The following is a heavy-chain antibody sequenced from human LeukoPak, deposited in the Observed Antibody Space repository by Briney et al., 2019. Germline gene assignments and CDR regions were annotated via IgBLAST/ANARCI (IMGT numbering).Heavy chain of an antibody. V-gene: IGHV4-4*02. Sequence: GSLRLSCAASGFTFSSYSMNWVRQPPGKGLEWIGEIYHSGNTNYNPSLRSRVTMSVDKSKNQFSLRLSSMTAADTAVYYCLYGGNSGDWVYWGQGTLVTVSS. CDR2: IYHSGNT. CDR3: LYGGNSGDWVY. J-gene: IGHJ4*02. D-gene: IGHD4-23*01. CDR1: GFTFSSYSM.